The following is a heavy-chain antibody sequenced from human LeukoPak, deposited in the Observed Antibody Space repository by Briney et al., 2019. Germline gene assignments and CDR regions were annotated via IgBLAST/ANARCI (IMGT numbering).Heavy chain of an antibody. Sequence: SVKVSCKASGGTFSSYAISWVRQAPGQGLEWMGGIIPIFGTANYAKKFQGRVTITADESTSTAYMELSSLRSEDTAVYYCARNVDTAEIGSWGYYYYYMDVWGKGTTVTVSS. CDR1: GGTFSSYA. V-gene: IGHV1-69*13. CDR3: ARNVDTAEIGSWGYYYYYMDV. D-gene: IGHD5-18*01. J-gene: IGHJ6*03. CDR2: IIPIFGTA.